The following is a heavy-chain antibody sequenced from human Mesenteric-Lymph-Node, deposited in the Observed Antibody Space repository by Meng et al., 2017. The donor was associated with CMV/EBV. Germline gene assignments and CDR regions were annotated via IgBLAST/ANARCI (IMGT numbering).Heavy chain of an antibody. V-gene: IGHV3-21*04. CDR1: GFTFNSYH. CDR3: AREGSGYDAFDI. D-gene: IGHD3-22*01. Sequence: GESLKISCGASGFTFNSYHMNWVRQAPGKGLEWVSSISSSSGDIYHGDSVKGRFTISRDNAKNSLYLQMNSLRAEDTALYYCAREGSGYDAFDIWGQGTMVTVSS. CDR2: ISSSSGDI. J-gene: IGHJ3*02.